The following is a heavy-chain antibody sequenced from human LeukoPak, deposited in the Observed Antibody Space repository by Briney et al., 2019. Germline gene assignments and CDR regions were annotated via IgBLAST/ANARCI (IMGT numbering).Heavy chain of an antibody. J-gene: IGHJ4*02. CDR3: AKFHITGTTPSYFDY. CDR1: GFTFSSFG. V-gene: IGHV3-30*02. CDR2: IRSDGSNI. D-gene: IGHD1-7*01. Sequence: QPGGSLRLSCAASGFTFSSFGMHWVRQAPGKGLEWVAFIRSDGSNIYYADSVKGRFTISRDNSQNTLYLQMNSLKPEDTAVYYCAKFHITGTTPSYFDYWGQGTLVTVSS.